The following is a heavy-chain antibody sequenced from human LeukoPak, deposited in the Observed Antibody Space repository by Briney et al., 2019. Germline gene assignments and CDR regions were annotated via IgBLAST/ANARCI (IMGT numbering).Heavy chain of an antibody. V-gene: IGHV3-11*06. D-gene: IGHD3/OR15-3a*01. CDR2: ISSSSDYK. Sequence: PGGSLRLSRAASGFSFSDYYMSWIRQTPEEGLEWLSYISSSSDYKNYADSLKGRFTISRDNAKNSVYLQMNSLRAEDTAVYYCARQGLYDSSDFWTFQHWGQGTLVTVSS. CDR3: ARQGLYDSSDFWTFQH. J-gene: IGHJ1*01. CDR1: GFSFSDYY.